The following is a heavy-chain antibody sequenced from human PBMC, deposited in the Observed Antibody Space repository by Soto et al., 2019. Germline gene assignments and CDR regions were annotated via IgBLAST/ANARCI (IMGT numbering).Heavy chain of an antibody. Sequence: QVQLVQSGAEVKKPGSSVKVSCKASGGTFSSYAISWVRQAPGQGLEWMGGIIPIFGTANYAQKFQGRVTIPADKSTSTAYMELSSLRSEDTAVYYCARGVAGTRRHWYFDLWGRGTLVTVSS. CDR3: ARGVAGTRRHWYFDL. J-gene: IGHJ2*01. CDR2: IIPIFGTA. D-gene: IGHD6-19*01. CDR1: GGTFSSYA. V-gene: IGHV1-69*06.